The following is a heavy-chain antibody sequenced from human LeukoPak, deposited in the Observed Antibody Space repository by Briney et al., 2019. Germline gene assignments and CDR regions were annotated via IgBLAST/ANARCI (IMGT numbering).Heavy chain of an antibody. V-gene: IGHV1-18*01. D-gene: IGHD3-16*01. CDR2: ISAYNGNT. CDR1: GYTFTSYG. J-gene: IGHJ3*02. CDR3: ARGNYDYVTRHEGAFDI. Sequence: ASVKVSCKASGYTFTSYGISWVRQAPGQGLEWMGWISAYNGNTNYAQKLQGRVTMTTDTSTSTAYMELRSLRSDDTAVYYCARGNYDYVTRHEGAFDIWGQGTMVTVSS.